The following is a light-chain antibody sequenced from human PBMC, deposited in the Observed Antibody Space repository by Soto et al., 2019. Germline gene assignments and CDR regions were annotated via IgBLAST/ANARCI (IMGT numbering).Light chain of an antibody. CDR2: GAS. J-gene: IGKJ5*01. CDR1: QSVGGSF. Sequence: EIVLTQSPGTLSSSPGERVTLSCRASQSVGGSFLAWYHQKPGQAPRLLMSGASSRASGIPNRFSGSGSGTDFTLIIRRLEPEDFGIYYCQQYARSTTFGQGTRLEIK. CDR3: QQYARSTT. V-gene: IGKV3-20*01.